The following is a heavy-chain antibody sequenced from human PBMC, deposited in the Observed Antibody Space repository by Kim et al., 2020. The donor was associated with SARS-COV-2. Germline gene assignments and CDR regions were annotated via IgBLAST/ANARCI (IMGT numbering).Heavy chain of an antibody. D-gene: IGHD6-19*01. CDR2: IIPIFGTA. CDR1: GGTFSSYA. V-gene: IGHV1-69*13. CDR3: ARRPGIAVAGTDIFYYYYGMDV. Sequence: SVKVSCKASGGTFSSYAISWVRQAPGQGLEWMGGIIPIFGTANYAQKFQGRVTITADESTSTAYMELSSLRSEDTAVYYCARRPGIAVAGTDIFYYYYGMDVWGQGTTVTVSS. J-gene: IGHJ6*02.